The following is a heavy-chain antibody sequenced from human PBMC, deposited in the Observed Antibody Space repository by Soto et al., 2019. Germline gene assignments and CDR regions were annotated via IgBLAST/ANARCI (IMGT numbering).Heavy chain of an antibody. D-gene: IGHD2-15*01. CDR1: GGTFSSYA. CDR2: IIPIFGTA. J-gene: IGHJ4*02. CDR3: ARLMTVVVAATQNFDY. Sequence: GASVKVSCKASGGTFSSYAISWVRQAPGQGLEWMGGIIPIFGTANYAQKFQGRVTITADESTSTAYMELSSLRSEDTAVYYCARLMTVVVAATQNFDYWGQGTLVTVSS. V-gene: IGHV1-69*13.